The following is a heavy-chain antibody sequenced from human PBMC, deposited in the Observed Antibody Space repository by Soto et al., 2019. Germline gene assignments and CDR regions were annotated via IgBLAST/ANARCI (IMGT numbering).Heavy chain of an antibody. CDR1: GGTFSSYA. D-gene: IGHD5-12*01. CDR3: ARDSGANSGYDYAFDI. Sequence: ASVKVSCKASGGTFSSYAISWVRQAPGQGLEWMGGIIPIFGTANYAQKFQGRVTITADESTSTAYMELSSLRSEDTSVYYCARDSGANSGYDYAFDIWGQGTMVTVSS. CDR2: IIPIFGTA. V-gene: IGHV1-69*13. J-gene: IGHJ3*02.